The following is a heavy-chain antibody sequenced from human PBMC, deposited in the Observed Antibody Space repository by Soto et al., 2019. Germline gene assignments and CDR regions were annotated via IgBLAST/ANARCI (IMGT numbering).Heavy chain of an antibody. CDR3: TTLSITIFGVVLMDV. CDR2: IKSKTDGGTT. J-gene: IGHJ6*02. Sequence: GGSLRLSCAASGFTFSNAWMNWVRQAPGKGLEWVGRIKSKTDGGTTDYAAPVKGRFTISRDDSKNTLYLQMNSLKTEVTAVYYCTTLSITIFGVVLMDVWGQGTTVTVSS. V-gene: IGHV3-15*07. D-gene: IGHD3-3*01. CDR1: GFTFSNAW.